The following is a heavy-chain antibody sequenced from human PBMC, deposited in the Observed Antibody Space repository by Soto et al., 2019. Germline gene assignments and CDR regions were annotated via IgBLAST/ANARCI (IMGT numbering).Heavy chain of an antibody. CDR2: IYRGGTT. Sequence: EVPPVESGGGLVQPGGSLRLSFVASGFTVSSNYMSWVRQAPGKGLEWVSLIYRGGTTYYADSVKGRFTISRDNSKNTLYLQMNSLRAEDTAVYYCARDPDGMDVWGQGTTVTVSS. CDR1: GFTVSSNY. CDR3: ARDPDGMDV. J-gene: IGHJ6*02. V-gene: IGHV3-66*01.